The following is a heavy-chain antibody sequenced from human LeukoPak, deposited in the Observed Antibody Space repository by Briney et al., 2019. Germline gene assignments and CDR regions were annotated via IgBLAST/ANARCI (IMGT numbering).Heavy chain of an antibody. V-gene: IGHV4-4*09. CDR3: ARLTGGGSYWGYFDY. Sequence: PSETLSLTCTVSGASIPSSYYWSWIRQPPGKGLECIGYISASGNTNCNPSLKSRVTISVDTSKSQFSLNLSSVTAADTAIYYCARLTGGGSYWGYFDYWGQGNLVTVSS. CDR2: ISASGNT. D-gene: IGHD1-26*01. CDR1: GASIPSSYY. J-gene: IGHJ4*02.